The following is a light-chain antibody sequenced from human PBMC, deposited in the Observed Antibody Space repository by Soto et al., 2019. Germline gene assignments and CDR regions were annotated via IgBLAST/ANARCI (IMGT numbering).Light chain of an antibody. CDR1: QSISSS. V-gene: IGKV1-39*01. Sequence: DIQMTQSPSSLSASVRDRVTITCRASQSISSSLNWYQQKPGKAPKLLIYAASSLQSGVPSRFSGSGSGTDFTLTISSLQPEDFATDYCQQSYSTPRTFGQGTKVEIK. CDR2: AAS. CDR3: QQSYSTPRT. J-gene: IGKJ1*01.